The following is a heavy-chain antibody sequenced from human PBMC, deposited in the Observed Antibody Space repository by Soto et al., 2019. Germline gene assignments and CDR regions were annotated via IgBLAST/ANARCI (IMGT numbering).Heavy chain of an antibody. CDR1: GFTFSRYE. CDR2: ISSSGSTI. CDR3: ARESGLGGGSYSYYYYGMDV. Sequence: EGPLRLSGAASGFTFSRYEMNWVRQDPGKGLEWVSYISSSGSTIYYADSVKGRFTISRDNAKNSLYLQMNSLRAEDTAVYYCARESGLGGGSYSYYYYGMDVWGQGTTVTVSS. J-gene: IGHJ6*02. D-gene: IGHD1-26*01. V-gene: IGHV3-48*03.